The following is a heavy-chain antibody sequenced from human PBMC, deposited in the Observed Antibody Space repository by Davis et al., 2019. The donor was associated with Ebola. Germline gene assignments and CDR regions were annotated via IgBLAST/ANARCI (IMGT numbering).Heavy chain of an antibody. V-gene: IGHV1-46*01. Sequence: AASVKVSCKASGYTFTNYYMHWVRQAPGQGLEWMGMINPNDGRTIYAQKFQGRVTMTTDTSTGTAYMELRSLRSDDTAVYFCARTSIVGPSTTASDIWGQGTMVTVSS. J-gene: IGHJ3*02. CDR3: ARTSIVGPSTTASDI. CDR1: GYTFTNYY. CDR2: INPNDGRT. D-gene: IGHD1-26*01.